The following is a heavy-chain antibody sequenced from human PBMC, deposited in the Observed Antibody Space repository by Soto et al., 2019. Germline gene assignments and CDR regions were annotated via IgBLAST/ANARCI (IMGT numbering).Heavy chain of an antibody. V-gene: IGHV4-39*02. D-gene: IGHD6-13*01. J-gene: IGHJ4*02. CDR1: GASLSSISYY. Sequence: SETLSLTCTVSGASLSSISYYWGWIRQPPGKGLEWVGSIFFTGNIYYNPSLKSRVTISVDTSRNQFSLMVNSVTAADTAVYYCARGFRYSRSAAFDYWGQGTLVTVSS. CDR2: IFFTGNI. CDR3: ARGFRYSRSAAFDY.